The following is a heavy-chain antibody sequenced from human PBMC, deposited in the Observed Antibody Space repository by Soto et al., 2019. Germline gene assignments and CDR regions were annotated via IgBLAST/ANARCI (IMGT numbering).Heavy chain of an antibody. V-gene: IGHV3-9*01. CDR2: ITWNSATI. D-gene: IGHD3-10*01. CDR3: AKDTRARDRREV. CDR1: GFTFDDYG. J-gene: IGHJ6*04. Sequence: PGGSLRVSCAASGFTFDDYGMHWVRQGPGKGLEWVSGITWNSATIGYAASVKGRFTISRDNAKNSLYLQMSSLTTEDTAVYYCAKDTRARDRREVGGNAPTVTVSS.